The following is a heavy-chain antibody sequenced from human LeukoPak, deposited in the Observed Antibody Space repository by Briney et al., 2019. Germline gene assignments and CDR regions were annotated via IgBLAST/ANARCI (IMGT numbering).Heavy chain of an antibody. V-gene: IGHV3-74*01. CDR1: GFSFSSSW. CDR3: AKGRRYYDSSGLDY. CDR2: INDDETST. J-gene: IGHJ4*02. Sequence: GGSLRLSCAASGFSFSSSWMHWVRQVPGKGLEWVSRINDDETSTTYAESVKGRFTISRDNAKNTLFLQMNSLRAEDTAVYYCAKGRRYYDSSGLDYWGQGTLVTVSS. D-gene: IGHD3-22*01.